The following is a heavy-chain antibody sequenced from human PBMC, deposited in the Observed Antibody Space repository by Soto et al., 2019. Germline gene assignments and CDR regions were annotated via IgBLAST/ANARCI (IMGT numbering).Heavy chain of an antibody. CDR3: ASQESGSQFFDY. CDR2: IYYSGSN. D-gene: IGHD3-3*01. CDR1: GGSISSGGDY. J-gene: IGHJ4*02. Sequence: QVQLQESGPGLVKPSQTLSLTCTVSGGSISSGGDYWSWIRQHPGKGLEWIGYIYYSGSNYYNPSLKSRVTIPVDTSKIQFSRKPSCVTAADTAVYYCASQESGSQFFDYWGQGTLVTVS. V-gene: IGHV4-31*03.